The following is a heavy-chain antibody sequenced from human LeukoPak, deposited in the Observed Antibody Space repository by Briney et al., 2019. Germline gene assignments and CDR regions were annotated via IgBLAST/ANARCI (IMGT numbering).Heavy chain of an antibody. Sequence: PGRSLRLSCAASGFTFNYYGIHWVRQAPGKGLEWVAVISFDGTNKYYTVSVKGRFTISRDNSKNTLYLQMNSLRVEDTAVYYCARVGGVTPFFYFDFWGQGTLVTVSS. CDR2: ISFDGTNK. J-gene: IGHJ4*02. V-gene: IGHV3-30*03. CDR1: GFTFNYYG. CDR3: ARVGGVTPFFYFDF. D-gene: IGHD1-26*01.